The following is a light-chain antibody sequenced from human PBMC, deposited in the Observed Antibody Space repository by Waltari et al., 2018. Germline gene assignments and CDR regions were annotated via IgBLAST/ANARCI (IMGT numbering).Light chain of an antibody. CDR2: GEN. V-gene: IGLV3-19*01. J-gene: IGLJ2*01. CDR1: TLSRHN. CDR3: NSRDSSGDRLV. Sequence: SSELTQDPAVSVALGQTVRITCQGDTLSRHNASWFQQKPGQTPVVVVHGENNRPSGIPDRFSGSRSGNTVSLTIAGVQAEDEADYYCNSRDSSGDRLVFGGGTKLTVL.